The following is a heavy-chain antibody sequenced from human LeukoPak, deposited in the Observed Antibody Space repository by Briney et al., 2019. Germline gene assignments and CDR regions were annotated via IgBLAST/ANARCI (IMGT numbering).Heavy chain of an antibody. CDR3: AKGSKAVIFTRDHYMDV. D-gene: IGHD3-3*01. CDR2: IRYDGRNK. J-gene: IGHJ6*03. Sequence: GGSLRLSCAASGFTFSSYGMHWVRQAPGKGLEGVAFIRYDGRNKYYADSVKGRFTISRDNSKNTLYLQMNSLRAEDTAVYYCAKGSKAVIFTRDHYMDVWGKGSTVTISS. V-gene: IGHV3-30*02. CDR1: GFTFSSYG.